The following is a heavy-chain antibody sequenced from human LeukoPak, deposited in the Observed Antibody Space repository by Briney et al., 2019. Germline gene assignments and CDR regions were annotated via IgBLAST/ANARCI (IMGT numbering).Heavy chain of an antibody. CDR2: IYYSGST. J-gene: IGHJ6*02. Sequence: PSQTLSLTCTVSGGSISSGDYYWSWIRQPPGKGLEWIGYIYYSGSTYYNPSLKSRVTISVDTSKNQFSLKLSSVTAADTAVYYCARRRVDNDFWSGYYYYGMDVWGQGTTVTVSS. CDR1: GGSISSGDYY. D-gene: IGHD3-3*01. V-gene: IGHV4-30-4*01. CDR3: ARRRVDNDFWSGYYYYGMDV.